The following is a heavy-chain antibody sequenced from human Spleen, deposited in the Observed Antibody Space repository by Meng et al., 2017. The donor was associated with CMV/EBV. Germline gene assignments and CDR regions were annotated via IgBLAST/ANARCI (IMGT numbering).Heavy chain of an antibody. CDR2: INPTGGST. CDR3: AREDCDKSTCFSLALDR. D-gene: IGHD2-2*01. V-gene: IGHV1-46*01. CDR1: GYSFSKYP. Sequence: ASVKVSCKASGYSFSKYPIHWVRQAPGQGFEWMGIINPTGGSTSYTPKFKGRISLTSDTSTGTVYMELRSLTSDDTAMYYCAREDCDKSTCFSLALDRWGPGTLVTVSS. J-gene: IGHJ5*02.